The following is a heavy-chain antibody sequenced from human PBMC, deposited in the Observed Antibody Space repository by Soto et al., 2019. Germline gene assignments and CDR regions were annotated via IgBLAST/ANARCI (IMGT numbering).Heavy chain of an antibody. D-gene: IGHD3-22*01. CDR2: ISTYNGNT. CDR1: GYTFTTYG. CDR3: ARGPTDYYDTSGDYFLDY. V-gene: IGHV1-18*01. Sequence: QVQLVQSGAEVKKPGASVKVSCKASGYTFTTYGMSWVRQAPGQGLDWMGWISTYNGNTKYAERLQGRVTMTTDTTTSTAYMALRSLRSDDTAVYYCARGPTDYYDTSGDYFLDYWGQGTLVTVSS. J-gene: IGHJ4*02.